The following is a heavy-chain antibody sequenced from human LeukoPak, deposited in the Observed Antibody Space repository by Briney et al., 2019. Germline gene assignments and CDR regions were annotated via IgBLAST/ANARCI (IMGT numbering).Heavy chain of an antibody. V-gene: IGHV3-23*01. Sequence: GRSLRLSCAASGFTFSSYAMSWVRQAPGKGLEWVSAMSSSDDGRYYAASVRGRFTISRDTSRSTLYLQMNSLRAEDAAVYYCAKAPVTSCRGAFCYPFDYWGQGTLVTVSS. CDR2: MSSSDDGR. D-gene: IGHD2-15*01. CDR3: AKAPVTSCRGAFCYPFDY. CDR1: GFTFSSYA. J-gene: IGHJ4*02.